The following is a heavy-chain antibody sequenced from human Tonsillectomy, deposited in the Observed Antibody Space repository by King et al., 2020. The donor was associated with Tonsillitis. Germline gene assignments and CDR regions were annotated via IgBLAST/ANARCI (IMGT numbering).Heavy chain of an antibody. CDR2: IYWDDDK. CDR1: GFSLSTSGMC. D-gene: IGHD3-3*01. CDR3: ARIHNDFWSGYADF. Sequence: VTLKESGPALVKPTQTLTLTCTFSGFSLSTSGMCVSWIRQPPGNALEWLALIYWDDDKYYSTSLKTRLTISKDTSKNQVVLTMTNMDPEDTATYYCARIHNDFWSGYADFWGRGTLVTVSS. J-gene: IGHJ4*02. V-gene: IGHV2-70*01.